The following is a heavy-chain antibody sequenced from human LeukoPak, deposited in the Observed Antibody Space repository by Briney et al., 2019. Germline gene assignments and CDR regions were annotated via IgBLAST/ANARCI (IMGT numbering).Heavy chain of an antibody. Sequence: GGSLRLSCAASGFTFSSYGMSWVRQAPGKGLEWVSAISGSGGTYYADSVKGRFTISRDNSKNTLYLQMNSLRAEDTAVYYCAKYGSGSYYSGSGAFDIWGQGTMVTVSS. J-gene: IGHJ3*02. CDR1: GFTFSSYG. CDR3: AKYGSGSYYSGSGAFDI. CDR2: ISGSGGT. V-gene: IGHV3-23*01. D-gene: IGHD3-10*01.